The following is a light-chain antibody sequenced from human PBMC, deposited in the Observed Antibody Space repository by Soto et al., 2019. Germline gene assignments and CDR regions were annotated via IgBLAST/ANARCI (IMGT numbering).Light chain of an antibody. V-gene: IGKV3-20*01. Sequence: EIVLTQSPGTLSLSPGERATLSCRASQSVSSSYLAWYQQKPGQAPRLLISGASTRATGIPDRFSGSGSELDFALTITRLEPEDFAVYYCQQYGSLPNPWVTFGQGTKLEIK. CDR1: QSVSSSY. CDR2: GAS. CDR3: QQYGSLPNPWVT. J-gene: IGKJ2*01.